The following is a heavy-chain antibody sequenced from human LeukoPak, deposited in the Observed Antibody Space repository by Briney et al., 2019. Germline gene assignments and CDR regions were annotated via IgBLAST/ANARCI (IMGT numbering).Heavy chain of an antibody. D-gene: IGHD3-22*01. CDR3: AGYYYYDSSGYPDAFDI. Sequence: PGGSLRLSCAASGFTVSSNYMSWVRQAPGKGLEWVSVIYSGGSTYYADSVKGRFTISRHNSKNTLYLQLNSLRAEDTAVYYCAGYYYYDSSGYPDAFDIWGQGTMVTVSS. CDR2: IYSGGST. J-gene: IGHJ3*02. V-gene: IGHV3-53*04. CDR1: GFTVSSNY.